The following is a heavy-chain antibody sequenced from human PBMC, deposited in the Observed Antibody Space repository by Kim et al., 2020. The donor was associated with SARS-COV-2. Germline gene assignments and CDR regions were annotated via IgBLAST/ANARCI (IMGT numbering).Heavy chain of an antibody. Sequence: SQTLSLTCAISGDSVSTNSATWNWIRQSPSRGLEWLGRTYYRSKWYSDYAVSVKRRITINPDTSKNQFSLQLNSVTPEDTAVYYCARGGVAEEYFYGLGVWGQGTTVTVSS. V-gene: IGHV6-1*01. CDR2: TYYRSKWYS. CDR1: GDSVSTNSAT. D-gene: IGHD6-19*01. J-gene: IGHJ6*02. CDR3: ARGGVAEEYFYGLGV.